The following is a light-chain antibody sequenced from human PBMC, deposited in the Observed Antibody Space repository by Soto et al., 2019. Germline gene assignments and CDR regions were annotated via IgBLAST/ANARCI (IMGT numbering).Light chain of an antibody. CDR3: EQYGSSPRG. CDR2: DAS. Sequence: VLSMSAAALSLSQGERATLSCRASLSVSSYLAWYQQKPGQAPRLLIYDASYRATGIPARFSGSGSGTDFTLTICRLEPEDFAGYYCEQYGSSPRGFAQGTKV. J-gene: IGKJ1*01. CDR1: LSVSSY. V-gene: IGKV3-20*01.